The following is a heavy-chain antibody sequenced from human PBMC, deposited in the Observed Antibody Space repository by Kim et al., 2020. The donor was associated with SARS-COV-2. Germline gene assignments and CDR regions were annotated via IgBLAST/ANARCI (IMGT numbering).Heavy chain of an antibody. J-gene: IGHJ4*02. CDR1: GGSISSSNW. Sequence: SETLSLTCAVSGGSISSSNWWSWVRQPPGKGLEWIGEIYHSGSTNYNPSLKSRVTISVDKSKNQFSLKLSSVTAADTAVYYCARVSGDYDSRYFDYWGQGTLVTVSS. CDR3: ARVSGDYDSRYFDY. D-gene: IGHD4-17*01. V-gene: IGHV4-4*02. CDR2: IYHSGST.